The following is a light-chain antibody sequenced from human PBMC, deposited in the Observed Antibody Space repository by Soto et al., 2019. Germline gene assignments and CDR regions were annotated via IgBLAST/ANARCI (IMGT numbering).Light chain of an antibody. J-gene: IGKJ3*01. CDR1: QSISSY. CDR2: AAS. Sequence: DIQMTQSPSSLSASVGDRVTVTCRASQSISSYLNWYQQKPGKAPKLLIYAASSVQSGVPSRFSGSGSGTDVTLTISSRQAEDFATYHCQQTYSTPLTFGPGTKVDIK. CDR3: QQTYSTPLT. V-gene: IGKV1-39*01.